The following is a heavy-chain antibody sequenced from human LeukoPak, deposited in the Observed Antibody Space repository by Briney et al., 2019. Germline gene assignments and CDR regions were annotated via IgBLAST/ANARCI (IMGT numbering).Heavy chain of an antibody. J-gene: IGHJ4*02. D-gene: IGHD2-2*03. V-gene: IGHV3-23*01. CDR2: VRGRDDGT. Sequence: GGSLRLSCVASGFTVSSYAMSWVRLAPGKGLEWVTGVRGRDDGTFYADSVRGRFTISRDNSRNTLYLQMDSLRAEDTAVYYCAKDGYCTTVTCYGWLDYWGLGTLVTVSS. CDR1: GFTVSSYA. CDR3: AKDGYCTTVTCYGWLDY.